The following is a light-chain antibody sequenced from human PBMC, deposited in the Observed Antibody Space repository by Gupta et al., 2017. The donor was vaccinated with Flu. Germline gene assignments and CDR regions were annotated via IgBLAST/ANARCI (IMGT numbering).Light chain of an antibody. V-gene: IGLV2-11*01. J-gene: IGLJ3*02. CDR2: NVS. CDR1: SSDIGGYNH. Sequence: QSVLTQPRSVSGSPGQSVTISCTGTSSDIGGYNHVSWYQQHPGKAPKVMIYNVSKRPSGVPDRFSGSKSGNTASLTISGLQAEDEADYYCCSYAGTYVFGGGTKLTVL. CDR3: CSYAGTYV.